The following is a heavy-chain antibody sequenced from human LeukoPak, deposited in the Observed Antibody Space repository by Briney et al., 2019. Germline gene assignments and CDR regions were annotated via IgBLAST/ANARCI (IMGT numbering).Heavy chain of an antibody. CDR2: INSDGSTT. Sequence: GGSLRLSCAASGFSISTYWMYWVRQAPGKGLMWVSRINSDGSTTSYADSVKGRFTISRDNAKNTLYLQMNTLRAEDTAVYYCASLDYWGQGTPVTVSS. V-gene: IGHV3-74*01. CDR3: ASLDY. J-gene: IGHJ4*02. CDR1: GFSISTYW.